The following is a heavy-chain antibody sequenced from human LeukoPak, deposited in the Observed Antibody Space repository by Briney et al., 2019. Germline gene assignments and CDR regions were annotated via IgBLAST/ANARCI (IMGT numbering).Heavy chain of an antibody. CDR1: GFSFDDYA. J-gene: IGHJ4*02. CDR2: FSWYSGII. CDR3: AKSSGPFMITFGGVIAGYYFDY. Sequence: SLRLSCAVSGFSFDDYAMHWVREAPGKGLLFVSGFSWYSGIIGYADSVKGRFTISRDSAKNSLYLQMNSLRAEDMALYYCAKSSGPFMITFGGVIAGYYFDYWGQGTLVTVSS. V-gene: IGHV3-9*03. D-gene: IGHD3-16*02.